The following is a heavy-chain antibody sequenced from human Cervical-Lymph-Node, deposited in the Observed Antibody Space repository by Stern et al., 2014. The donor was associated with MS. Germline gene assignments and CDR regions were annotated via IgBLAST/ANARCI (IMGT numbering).Heavy chain of an antibody. CDR3: ARGLGTYSYDSSGYYY. V-gene: IGHV4-59*11. J-gene: IGHJ4*02. D-gene: IGHD3-22*01. Sequence: QLQLQESGPGLVKPSETLSLTCTVSGGSLTSHYWSWIRQPPGKGLEWIGYVYYSGGTNYNPSLKSRVTISADMSKNQFSLKLNSVTAADTAVYYCARGLGTYSYDSSGYYYWGQGTLVTVSS. CDR2: VYYSGGT. CDR1: GGSLTSHY.